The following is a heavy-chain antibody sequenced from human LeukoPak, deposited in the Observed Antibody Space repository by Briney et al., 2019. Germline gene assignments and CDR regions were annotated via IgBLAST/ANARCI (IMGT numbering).Heavy chain of an antibody. CDR1: GFTFSSYA. Sequence: PGGSLRLSCAASGFTFSSYAMSWVRQAPGKGLEWVSAISGSGGSTYYADSVKGRFTISRDNSKNTLYLQMNSLRAEDTAVYYCAKVPDPFCSSTSCPQDYGGRETRVPVS. CDR3: AKVPDPFCSSTSCPQDY. V-gene: IGHV3-23*01. D-gene: IGHD2-2*01. CDR2: ISGSGGST. J-gene: IGHJ4*02.